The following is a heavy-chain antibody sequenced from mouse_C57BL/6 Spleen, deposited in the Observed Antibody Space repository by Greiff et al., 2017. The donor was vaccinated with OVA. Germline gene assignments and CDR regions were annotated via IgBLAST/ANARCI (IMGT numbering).Heavy chain of an antibody. J-gene: IGHJ1*03. Sequence: EVKLVESGPELVKPGASVKISCKASGYSFTGYYMNWVKQSPEKSLEWIGEINPSTGGTTYNQKFKAKATLTVDKSSSTAYMQLKSLTSEDSAVYYCARKNYGSNLDVWGTGTTVTVSS. CDR2: INPSTGGT. V-gene: IGHV1-42*01. CDR1: GYSFTGYY. D-gene: IGHD1-1*01. CDR3: ARKNYGSNLDV.